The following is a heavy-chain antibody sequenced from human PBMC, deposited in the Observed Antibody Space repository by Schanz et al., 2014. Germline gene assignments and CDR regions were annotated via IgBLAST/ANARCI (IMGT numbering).Heavy chain of an antibody. CDR1: GGSISNYY. CDR3: ARAEINSGYARYYYGMDL. J-gene: IGHJ6*02. CDR2: IYYSGST. V-gene: IGHV4-59*01. Sequence: QVQLQESGPGLVKPSETLSLTCTVSGGSISNYYWSWIRQPPGKGLEWIGYIYYSGSTNYNPSLKSRVTISVDTSKNQFSLKLSSVTAADTAVYYCARAEINSGYARYYYGMDLWGQGTTVTVSS. D-gene: IGHD5-12*01.